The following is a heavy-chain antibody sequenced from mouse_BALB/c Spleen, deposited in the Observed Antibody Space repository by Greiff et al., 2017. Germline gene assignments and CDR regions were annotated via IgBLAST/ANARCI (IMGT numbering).Heavy chain of an antibody. V-gene: IGHV7-3*02. CDR1: GFTFTDYY. J-gene: IGHJ3*01. CDR2: IRNKANGYTT. CDR3: ATSTGAWFAY. Sequence: EVKLVESGGGLVQPGGSLRLSCATSGFTFTDYYMSWVRQPPGKALEWLGFIRNKANGYTTEYSASVKGRFTISRDNSQSILYLQMNTLRAEDSATYYCATSTGAWFAYWGQGTLVTVSA. D-gene: IGHD4-1*02.